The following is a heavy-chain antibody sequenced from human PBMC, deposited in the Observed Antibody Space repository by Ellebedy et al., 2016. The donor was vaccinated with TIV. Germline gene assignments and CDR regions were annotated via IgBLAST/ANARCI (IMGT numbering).Heavy chain of an antibody. CDR1: GFPFSSYN. Sequence: GESLKISCAVSGFPFSSYNMNWLRQAPGKGLEWVSAVNSVSTSMFYADSVKGRFTVSRDNAKNSLYLQMHNLRAEDTAVYYCTRDVGYVAGTGGYWGQGTLVTVSS. J-gene: IGHJ4*02. D-gene: IGHD6-19*01. V-gene: IGHV3-21*01. CDR2: VNSVSTSM. CDR3: TRDVGYVAGTGGY.